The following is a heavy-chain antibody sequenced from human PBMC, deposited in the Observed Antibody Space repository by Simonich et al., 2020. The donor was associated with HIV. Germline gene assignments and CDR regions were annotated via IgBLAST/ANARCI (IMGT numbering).Heavy chain of an antibody. CDR3: AKEGVGDSSAWLPDAFDI. CDR2: IRGRGGST. V-gene: IGHV3-23*04. J-gene: IGHJ3*02. CDR1: GFTFSSYE. D-gene: IGHD6-19*01. Sequence: EVQLVESGGGLVKPGGSLRLSCAASGFTFSSYEMNWVRQAPGKGLEWVSAIRGRGGSTYDPESVKGRFTISRDNSKNTLYLQMNSLRAEDTAVYYCAKEGVGDSSAWLPDAFDIWGQGTMVTVSS.